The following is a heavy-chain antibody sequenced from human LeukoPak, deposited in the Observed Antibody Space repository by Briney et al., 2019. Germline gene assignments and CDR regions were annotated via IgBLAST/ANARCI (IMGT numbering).Heavy chain of an antibody. Sequence: GGSLRLSCAASVFTFSSYSMSLVRQAPGKGLDWVSSVGSSSSYIYYADSVRGRFTISRDNAKNSLYLQMNGLRAEDTAVYYCARGWSSYYFDYWGQGTLVTVSS. D-gene: IGHD2-15*01. CDR2: VGSSSSYI. CDR3: ARGWSSYYFDY. J-gene: IGHJ4*02. V-gene: IGHV3-21*01. CDR1: VFTFSSYS.